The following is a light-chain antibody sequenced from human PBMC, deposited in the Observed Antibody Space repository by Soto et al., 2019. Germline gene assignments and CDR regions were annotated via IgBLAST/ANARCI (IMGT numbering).Light chain of an antibody. V-gene: IGKV1-9*01. CDR3: QQLFMYPPT. Sequence: QLTQSPSSLSASVRDRVTITCRASQGIINYLAWYQQKPGKAPKLLIYGASTLQNGVPSRFGGSGSGTDFTLTVSSLQPEDFANDYCQQLFMYPPTFGPGNKVDIK. CDR1: QGIINY. CDR2: GAS. J-gene: IGKJ3*01.